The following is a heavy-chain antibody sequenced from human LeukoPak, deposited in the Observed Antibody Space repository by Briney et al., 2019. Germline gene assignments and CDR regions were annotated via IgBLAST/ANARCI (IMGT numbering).Heavy chain of an antibody. CDR2: IPYSGRT. D-gene: IGHD1-14*01. Sequence: SETLSLTCTVSGGSVNSRNYYCNWSRQSPGKGLEWIGFIPYSGRTKYNPPLKSRVPISVATTPNQNSLNLNSVTPADPAVYYCVTTEEPHDRAFDPWGQEPLLSVPS. V-gene: IGHV4-61*01. J-gene: IGHJ5*02. CDR1: GGSVNSRNYY. CDR3: VTTEEPHDRAFDP.